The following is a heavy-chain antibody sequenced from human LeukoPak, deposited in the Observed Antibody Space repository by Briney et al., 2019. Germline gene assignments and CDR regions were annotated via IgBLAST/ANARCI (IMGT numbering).Heavy chain of an antibody. CDR3: ARGRTFDN. Sequence: PSETLSLTCTVSGGSISNYYWSWIRQPPGKGLEWIGYIYYSGSTNYNPSLKSRVTISIDTSKNQFSLRLSSVTAADTAVYYCARGRTFDNWGQGTLVTVSS. V-gene: IGHV4-59*01. J-gene: IGHJ4*02. CDR1: GGSISNYY. CDR2: IYYSGST.